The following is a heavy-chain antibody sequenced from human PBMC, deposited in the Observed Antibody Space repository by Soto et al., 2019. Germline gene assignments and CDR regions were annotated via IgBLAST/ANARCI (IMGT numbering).Heavy chain of an antibody. J-gene: IGHJ4*02. V-gene: IGHV5-10-1*01. CDR2: IDPSDSYT. CDR3: ARLGTDILTYVDY. CDR1: GYSFTSYW. Sequence: RGESLKISCKGSGYSFTSYWISWVRQMPGKGLEWMGRIDPSDSYTNYSPSFQGHVTISADKSISTAYLQWSSLKASDTAMYYCARLGTDILTYVDYWGQGTLVPVSP. D-gene: IGHD3-9*01.